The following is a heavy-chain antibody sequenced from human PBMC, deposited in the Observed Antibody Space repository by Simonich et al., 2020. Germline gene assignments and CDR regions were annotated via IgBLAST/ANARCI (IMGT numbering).Heavy chain of an antibody. D-gene: IGHD3-9*01. CDR3: ARCGVVNYDILTGYHNWFDP. CDR2: INHSVRT. V-gene: IGHV4-34*01. J-gene: IGHJ5*02. CDR1: GGSFSGYY. Sequence: QVQLQQWGAGLLKPSETLSLTCAVYGGSFSGYYWSWIRQPPGKGLEWIGEINHSVRTNSNPYSKGDVTISVDTSKNLFSLKLSSVTAAATAMYYCARCGVVNYDILTGYHNWFDPWGQGTLVTVSS.